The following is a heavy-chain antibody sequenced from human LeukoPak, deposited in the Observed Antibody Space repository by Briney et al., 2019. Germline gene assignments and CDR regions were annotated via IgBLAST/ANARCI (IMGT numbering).Heavy chain of an antibody. CDR1: GYTFTSYG. V-gene: IGHV1-18*01. CDR2: ISAYNGNT. D-gene: IGHD6-19*01. Sequence: ASVKVSCKASGYTFTSYGISWVRQAPGQGLEWMGWISAYNGNTNYAQKLQGRVTMTTDTSTTTAYMELRSLRSDVSAGYCCARDKSSGWYDYWGQGTLVTVSS. CDR3: ARDKSSGWYDY. J-gene: IGHJ4*02.